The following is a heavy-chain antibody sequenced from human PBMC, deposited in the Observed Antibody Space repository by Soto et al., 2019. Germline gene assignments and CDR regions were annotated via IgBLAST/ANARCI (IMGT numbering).Heavy chain of an antibody. Sequence: GGSLRLSCAASGFTVSSNYMSWVRQAPGKGLEWVSVIYSGGSTYYADSVKGRFTISRDNSKNTLYLQMNSLRAEDTAVYYCARDSPYERRGGMDVWGQGTTVTVSS. CDR3: ARDSPYERRGGMDV. D-gene: IGHD3-3*01. V-gene: IGHV3-53*01. CDR1: GFTVSSNY. CDR2: IYSGGST. J-gene: IGHJ6*02.